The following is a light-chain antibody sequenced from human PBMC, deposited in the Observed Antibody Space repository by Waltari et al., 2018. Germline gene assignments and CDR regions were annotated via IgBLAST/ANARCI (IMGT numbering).Light chain of an antibody. Sequence: QSVLTQPPSVSGAPGQRVTISCTWSSPNIGAGYDIHWYQQLPGAAPQLLIYANTNRPSGVPDRFSGSKSATSASLAITGLQAEDEADYYCQSYDNSLSGRWVFGGGTKLTVL. CDR1: SPNIGAGYD. CDR3: QSYDNSLSGRWV. J-gene: IGLJ3*02. CDR2: ANT. V-gene: IGLV1-40*01.